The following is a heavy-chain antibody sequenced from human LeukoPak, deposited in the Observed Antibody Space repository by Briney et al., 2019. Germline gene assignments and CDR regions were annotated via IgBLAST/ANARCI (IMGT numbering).Heavy chain of an antibody. Sequence: SETLSLTCTVSGGSISSGGYYWSWIRQPPGKGLEWMGYIYHSGSTYYNPSLKSRVTISVDRSKNQFSLKLSSVTAADTAVYYCARGPTALVGATPLAGYFDYWGQGTLVTVSS. CDR1: GGSISSGGYY. CDR2: IYHSGST. D-gene: IGHD1-26*01. CDR3: ARGPTALVGATPLAGYFDY. J-gene: IGHJ4*02. V-gene: IGHV4-30-2*01.